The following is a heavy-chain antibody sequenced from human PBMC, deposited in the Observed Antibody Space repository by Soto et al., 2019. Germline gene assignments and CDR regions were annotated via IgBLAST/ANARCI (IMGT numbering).Heavy chain of an antibody. D-gene: IGHD3-9*01. CDR3: ARDRLTTDYYYYMGV. J-gene: IGHJ6*03. Sequence: QVQLVQSGAEVKKPGSSVKVSCKASGGTFSSYTISWVRQAPGQGLEWMGRIIPILGIANYAQKFQGRVTITADKSTSTAYMELSSLRSEDTAVYYCARDRLTTDYYYYMGVWGKGTTVTVSS. V-gene: IGHV1-69*08. CDR2: IIPILGIA. CDR1: GGTFSSYT.